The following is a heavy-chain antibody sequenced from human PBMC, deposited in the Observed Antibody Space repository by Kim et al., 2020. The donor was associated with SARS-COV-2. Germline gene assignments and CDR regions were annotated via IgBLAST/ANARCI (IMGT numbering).Heavy chain of an antibody. D-gene: IGHD6-13*01. V-gene: IGHV4-34*01. CDR3: ARRPHSSRIYYYYGMDV. Sequence: SETLSLTCAVYGGSFSGYYWSWIRQPPGKGLEWIGEINHSGSTNYNPSLKSRVTISVDTSKNQFSLKLSSVTAADTAVYYCARRPHSSRIYYYYGMDVWGQGTTVTVSS. CDR1: GGSFSGYY. CDR2: INHSGST. J-gene: IGHJ6*02.